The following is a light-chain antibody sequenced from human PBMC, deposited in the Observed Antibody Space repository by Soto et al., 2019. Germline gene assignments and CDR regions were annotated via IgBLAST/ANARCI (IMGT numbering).Light chain of an antibody. CDR1: QSVSSN. CDR3: QQYNNWPET. J-gene: IGKJ1*01. V-gene: IGKV3-15*01. Sequence: EVVMTQSQATLSVSPGERATLSCMASQSVSSNLAWYQQKPGQPPRLLIYVASTRATGIPARFSGSGSGTEFTLTISSLQSEDFAVYYCQQYNNWPETFGQGTKVDI. CDR2: VAS.